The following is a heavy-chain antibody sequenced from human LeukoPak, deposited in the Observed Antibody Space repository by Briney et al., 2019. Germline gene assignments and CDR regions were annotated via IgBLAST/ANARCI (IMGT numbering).Heavy chain of an antibody. CDR3: VSFYEAY. CDR1: GNYW. D-gene: IGHD2/OR15-2a*01. J-gene: IGHJ4*02. Sequence: GGSLRLSCAASGNYWMHWVRQAPGKVLVWVSHINSDGSLTSYADSVKGRFTISKDNAKNTVYLQMNNLRAEDTAVYYCVSFYEAYWGRGTLVAVSS. CDR2: INSDGSLT. V-gene: IGHV3-74*01.